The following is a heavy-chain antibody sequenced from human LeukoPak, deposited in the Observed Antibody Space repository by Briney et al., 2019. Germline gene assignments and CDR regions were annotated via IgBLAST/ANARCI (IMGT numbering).Heavy chain of an antibody. V-gene: IGHV1-2*02. CDR3: ARLVDTAMGPLYYFDY. D-gene: IGHD5-18*01. J-gene: IGHJ4*02. CDR1: GYTFTGYY. Sequence: ASVKVSCKASGYTFTGYYMHWVRQAPGQELEWMGWINPNSGGTNYAQKFQGRVTMTRDTSISTAYMELSRLRSDDTAVYYCARLVDTAMGPLYYFDYWGQGTLVTVSS. CDR2: INPNSGGT.